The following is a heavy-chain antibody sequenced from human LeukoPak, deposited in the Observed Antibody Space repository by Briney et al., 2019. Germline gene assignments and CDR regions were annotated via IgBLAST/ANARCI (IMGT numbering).Heavy chain of an antibody. CDR3: ARGVEITNNWFDP. CDR2: ISYDGSNK. V-gene: IGHV3-30*09. CDR1: GFTFSSYA. Sequence: GRSLRLSCAASGFTFSSYAMHWVRQAPGKGLEWVAVISYDGSNKYYADSVKGRFAISRDNSKNTLYLQMNSLRAEDTAVYYCARGVEITNNWFDPWGQGTLVTVSS. D-gene: IGHD1-1*01. J-gene: IGHJ5*02.